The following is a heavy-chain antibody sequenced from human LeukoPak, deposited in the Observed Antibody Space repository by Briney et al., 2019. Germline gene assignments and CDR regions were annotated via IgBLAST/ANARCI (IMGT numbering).Heavy chain of an antibody. CDR2: ISSSSSTI. J-gene: IGHJ3*02. CDR3: ARDLRYYDSTSPPDAFDI. V-gene: IGHV3-48*01. Sequence: GGSLRLSCAASGFTFSSYSMTWVRQAPGKGLEWVSYISSSSSTIYYADSVKGRFTISRDNAKNSLYLQMNSLRAEDTAVYYCARDLRYYDSTSPPDAFDIWGQGTMVTVSS. D-gene: IGHD3-22*01. CDR1: GFTFSSYS.